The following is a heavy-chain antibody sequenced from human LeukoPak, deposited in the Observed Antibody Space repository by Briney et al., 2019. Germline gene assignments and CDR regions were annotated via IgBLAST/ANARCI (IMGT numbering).Heavy chain of an antibody. Sequence: GGSLRLSCAASGFTFRSHGMHWVRQAPGKGLEWVAVIWFDGCNKYYADPVKGRFTISRDNSKTTLYLQMNSLRAEDTAVYYCARGEYHDSSGYLAVWGQGTLVTVSS. CDR3: ARGEYHDSSGYLAV. J-gene: IGHJ4*02. V-gene: IGHV3-33*01. CDR2: IWFDGCNK. CDR1: GFTFRSHG. D-gene: IGHD3-22*01.